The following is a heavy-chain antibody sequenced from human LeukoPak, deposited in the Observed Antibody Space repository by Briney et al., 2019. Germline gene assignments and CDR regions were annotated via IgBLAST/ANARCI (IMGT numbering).Heavy chain of an antibody. D-gene: IGHD4-17*01. J-gene: IGHJ4*02. CDR3: AKAVYDHGDYGLGDY. Sequence: GGSLRLSCAASGFTFSSYAMSWVRQAPGKGLEWVSVISGSGGSTYYADSVKGRFTISRDNSKNTLYLQMNSLRAEDTAVYYCAKAVYDHGDYGLGDYWGQGTLVTVSS. CDR1: GFTFSSYA. CDR2: ISGSGGST. V-gene: IGHV3-23*01.